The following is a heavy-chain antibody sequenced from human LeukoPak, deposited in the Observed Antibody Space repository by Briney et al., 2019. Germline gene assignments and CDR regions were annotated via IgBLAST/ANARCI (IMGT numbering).Heavy chain of an antibody. J-gene: IGHJ4*02. D-gene: IGHD1-26*01. CDR3: ARGSGSYYPDDY. CDR2: ISYDGSNK. CDR1: GFTFSSYA. V-gene: IGHV3-30-3*01. Sequence: GGSLRLSCAASGFTFSSYAMHWVRQAPGKGLEWVAVISYDGSNKYYADSVKGRFTISRDNSKNTLYLQMNSLRAEDTAVYYCARGSGSYYPDDYWGQGTLVTVSS.